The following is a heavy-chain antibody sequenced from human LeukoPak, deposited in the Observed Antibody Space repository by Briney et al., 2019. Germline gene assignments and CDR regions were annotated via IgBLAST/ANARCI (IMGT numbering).Heavy chain of an antibody. V-gene: IGHV3-23*01. CDR2: ITSSGGNT. CDR3: AKDHASRYLCWYFDL. J-gene: IGHJ2*01. CDR1: GFTFSSYA. Sequence: GGSLRLSCAASGFTFSSYAMTWVRQTPGKGLEWVSTITSSGGNTYYADSVKGRFTISRDNSKNTLYLQMNSLRAEDTAVYYCAKDHASRYLCWYFDLWGRGTLVTVSS. D-gene: IGHD2-2*01.